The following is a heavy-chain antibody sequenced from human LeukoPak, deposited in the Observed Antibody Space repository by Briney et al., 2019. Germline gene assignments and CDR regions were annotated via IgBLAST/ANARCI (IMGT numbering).Heavy chain of an antibody. Sequence: GGSLRLSCAASGFTFSTYSMSWVRQAPGKGLEWVANIKEDGSEKRYVDSVKGRFTISRDNAKNSLYLQMNSLRAEDTAVYYCARDKIVGATKLDYWGQGTLVTVSS. CDR1: GFTFSTYS. D-gene: IGHD1-26*01. CDR3: ARDKIVGATKLDY. J-gene: IGHJ4*02. V-gene: IGHV3-7*01. CDR2: IKEDGSEK.